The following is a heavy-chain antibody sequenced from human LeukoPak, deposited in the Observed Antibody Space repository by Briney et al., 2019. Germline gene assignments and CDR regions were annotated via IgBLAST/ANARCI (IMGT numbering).Heavy chain of an antibody. CDR3: TTDYYDSSGYYPFDY. CDR2: IGSDGRNK. D-gene: IGHD3-22*01. J-gene: IGHJ4*02. CDR1: GFTFSSYG. Sequence: GRSLRLSCAASGFTFSSYGTHWVRQAPGKGLEWVAVIGSDGRNKFYADSVTGRFTISRDNSKNTLYLQMNSLKTEDTAVYYCTTDYYDSSGYYPFDYWGQGTLVTVSS. V-gene: IGHV3-33*03.